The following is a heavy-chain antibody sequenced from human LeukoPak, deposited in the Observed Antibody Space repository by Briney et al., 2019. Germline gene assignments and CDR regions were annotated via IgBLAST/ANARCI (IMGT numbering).Heavy chain of an antibody. D-gene: IGHD1-26*01. CDR1: GFTFSSYA. CDR3: ARGGWELRRGFVDY. V-gene: IGHV3-30-3*01. Sequence: PGGSLRLSCAASGFTFSSYAMHWVRQAPGKGLEWVAVISYDGSNKYYADSVKGRFTISRDNSKNTLYLQMNSLRAEDTAVYYCARGGWELRRGFVDYWGQGTLVTVSS. J-gene: IGHJ4*02. CDR2: ISYDGSNK.